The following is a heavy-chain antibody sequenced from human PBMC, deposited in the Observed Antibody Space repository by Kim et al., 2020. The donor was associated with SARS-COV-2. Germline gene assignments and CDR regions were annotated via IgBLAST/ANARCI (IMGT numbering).Heavy chain of an antibody. J-gene: IGHJ2*01. V-gene: IGHV3-23*01. CDR1: GFTFSSYT. CDR3: AKDSNSGWSHNWYFDL. D-gene: IGHD6-19*01. CDR2: ITASGGST. Sequence: GGSLRLSCAASGFTFSSYTMSWVRQAPGKGLEWVSAITASGGSTYYADSVKGRFTISRDNSKNTLYLQMNSLRAEDTAVYHCAKDSNSGWSHNWYFDLWGRGTLVTVSS.